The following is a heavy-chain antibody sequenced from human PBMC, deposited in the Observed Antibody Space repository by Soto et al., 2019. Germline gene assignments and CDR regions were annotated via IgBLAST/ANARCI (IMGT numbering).Heavy chain of an antibody. D-gene: IGHD5-18*01. CDR3: ARDRLMATAGTARHYFGLDV. J-gene: IGHJ6*02. CDR1: GGSIRSGSYY. CDR2: IYYSGST. V-gene: IGHV4-31*03. Sequence: SETLSLTCTVSGGSIRSGSYYWSWVRQSPRRGLEWIGNIYYSGSTYYNPSLKSRLTISVDTSKNQFSLNLSSVTAADTAVYYCARDRLMATAGTARHYFGLDVWGQGXTVTVYS.